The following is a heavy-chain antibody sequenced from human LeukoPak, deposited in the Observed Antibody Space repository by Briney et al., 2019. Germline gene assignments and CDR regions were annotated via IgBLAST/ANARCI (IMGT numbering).Heavy chain of an antibody. CDR2: ISGSGGST. CDR1: GFTFSSYS. D-gene: IGHD6-13*01. J-gene: IGHJ4*02. CDR3: AKDKGSSSWFDY. Sequence: GGSLRLSCAASGFTFSSYSMNWVRQAPGKGLEWVSAISGSGGSTYYADSVKGRFTISRDNSKNTLYLQMNSLRAEDTAVYYCAKDKGSSSWFDYWGQGTLVTVSS. V-gene: IGHV3-23*01.